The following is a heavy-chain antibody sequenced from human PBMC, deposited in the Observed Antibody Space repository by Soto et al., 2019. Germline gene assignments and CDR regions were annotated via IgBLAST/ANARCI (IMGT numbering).Heavy chain of an antibody. D-gene: IGHD4-17*01. V-gene: IGHV4-39*01. CDR2: IYYSGRT. J-gene: IGHJ4*02. CDR3: ARQRTTVVHPAYFDH. CDR1: GESISSSSYY. Sequence: SETLSLTCIVSGESISSSSYYWGWIGQPPGKGLEWIGSIYYSGRTYYNPSFKSRVTISIDTSKNQFSLKLSSVTATDTAVYYCARQRTTVVHPAYFDHWGQGALVTVSS.